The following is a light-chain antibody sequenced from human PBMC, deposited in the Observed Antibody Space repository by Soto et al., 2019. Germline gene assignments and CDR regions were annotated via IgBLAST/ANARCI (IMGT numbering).Light chain of an antibody. CDR3: QKSYSTSWT. J-gene: IGKJ1*01. CDR1: QSISSY. Sequence: DIQMTQSPSSLSASVGDRVTITCRASQSISSYLNWYQQKPGKAPKLLIYAASSLQSGVPSRFSSSRSGTDFTLTISSLQPKDFATYYCQKSYSTSWTFGQGTKVEIK. V-gene: IGKV1-39*01. CDR2: AAS.